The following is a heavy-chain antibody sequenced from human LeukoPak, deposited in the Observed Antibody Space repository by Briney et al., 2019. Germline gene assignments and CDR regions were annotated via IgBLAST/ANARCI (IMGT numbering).Heavy chain of an antibody. J-gene: IGHJ3*02. CDR2: IYTSGST. CDR3: ARVSDSDRRHDAFDI. V-gene: IGHV4-61*02. CDR1: GGSISSGSYY. D-gene: IGHD2-15*01. Sequence: SSETLSLTCTVSGGSISSGSYYWSWIRQPAGKGLEWIGRIYTSGSTNYNPSLKSRVTISVDTSKNQFSLKLSSVTAADTAVYYCARVSDSDRRHDAFDIWGQGTRVTVSS.